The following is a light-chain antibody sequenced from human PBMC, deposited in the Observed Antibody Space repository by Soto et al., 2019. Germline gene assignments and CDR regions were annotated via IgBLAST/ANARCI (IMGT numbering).Light chain of an antibody. J-gene: IGLJ1*01. Sequence: QSVLTQPPSVSGSPGRSVTISCTGTSSDVGSYNRVSWYQQPPGTAPKLMIYEVSNRPSGVPDRFSGSKSGNTASLTISGLQAEDEADYYCSSYTSSSTYVFGTGTKV. CDR2: EVS. V-gene: IGLV2-18*02. CDR1: SSDVGSYNR. CDR3: SSYTSSSTYV.